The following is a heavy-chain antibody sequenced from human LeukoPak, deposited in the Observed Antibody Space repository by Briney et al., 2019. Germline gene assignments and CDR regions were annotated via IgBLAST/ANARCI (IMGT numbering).Heavy chain of an antibody. V-gene: IGHV4-34*01. CDR1: GGSFSGYY. Sequence: SETLSLTCAVYGGSFSGYYWSWIRQPPGKGLEWIGEINHSGSTNYNPSLKSRVTISIDTSKNQFSLKLSSVTAAETAVYYCARGGSSPVGWFDPWGQGTLVTVSS. CDR3: ARGGSSPVGWFDP. D-gene: IGHD6-6*01. CDR2: INHSGST. J-gene: IGHJ5*02.